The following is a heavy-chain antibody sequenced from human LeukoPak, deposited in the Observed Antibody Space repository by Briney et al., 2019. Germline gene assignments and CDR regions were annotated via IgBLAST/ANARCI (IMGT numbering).Heavy chain of an antibody. D-gene: IGHD4-17*01. CDR2: IYYSGST. J-gene: IGHJ4*02. Sequence: SQTLSLTCTVSGGSISSGDYYWSWIRQPPGKGLEWIGYIYYSGSTYYNPSLMSRVTISVDTSKNQFSLKLSSVTAADTAVYYCARGSTVTTYEFDYWGQGTLVTVSS. CDR3: ARGSTVTTYEFDY. CDR1: GGSISSGDYY. V-gene: IGHV4-30-4*01.